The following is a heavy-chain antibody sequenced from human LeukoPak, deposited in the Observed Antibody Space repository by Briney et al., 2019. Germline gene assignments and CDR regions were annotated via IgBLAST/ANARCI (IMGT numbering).Heavy chain of an antibody. V-gene: IGHV3-30-3*01. CDR2: ISYDGSNK. CDR3: ARDFHYIPEAFDI. J-gene: IGHJ3*02. D-gene: IGHD3-10*02. Sequence: PGGSLRLSCAASGFTFSSYAMHWVRQAPGKGLEWVAVISYDGSNKYYADSVKGRFTISRDNSKNTLYLQMNSLRAEDTAVYYCARDFHYIPEAFDIWGQGTMVTVSS. CDR1: GFTFSSYA.